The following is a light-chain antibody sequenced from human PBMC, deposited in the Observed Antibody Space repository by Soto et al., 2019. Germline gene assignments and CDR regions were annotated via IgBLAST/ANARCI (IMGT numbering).Light chain of an antibody. CDR1: QTVSSNF. CDR3: QQYGNSPRSIT. Sequence: EIVLTQSPGTLSLSPGERGTLSCRASQTVSSNFLAWYQQKPGQAPRLLIFDASTRATGIPDRFSGSGSGTDFTLTISRLEPEDFAVYYCQQYGNSPRSITFGQGTRLEIK. CDR2: DAS. V-gene: IGKV3-20*01. J-gene: IGKJ5*01.